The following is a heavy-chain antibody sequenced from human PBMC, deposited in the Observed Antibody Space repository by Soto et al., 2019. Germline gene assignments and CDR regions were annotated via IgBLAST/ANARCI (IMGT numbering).Heavy chain of an antibody. V-gene: IGHV3-23*01. CDR2: IRDGGGST. Sequence: GKCLEWVSTIRDGGGSTDYADFVKGRFTISRDKSKKTLFLQMNILRAEDTAVYFCAARQTHDYYY. J-gene: IGHJ6*01. CDR3: AARQTHDYYY.